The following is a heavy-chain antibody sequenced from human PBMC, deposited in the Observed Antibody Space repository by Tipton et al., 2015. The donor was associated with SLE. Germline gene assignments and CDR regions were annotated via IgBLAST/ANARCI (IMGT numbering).Heavy chain of an antibody. Sequence: SLRLSCAASGFTFSSYSMNWVRQAPGKGLEWVSYISSSSSTIYYADSVKGRFTISRDNAKNSLYLQMNSLRAEDTAVYYCARVITVPTIFGVVEYSYGPTFDYWGQGTLVTVSS. J-gene: IGHJ4*02. D-gene: IGHD3-3*01. CDR2: ISSSSSTI. V-gene: IGHV3-48*01. CDR3: ARVITVPTIFGVVEYSYGPTFDY. CDR1: GFTFSSYS.